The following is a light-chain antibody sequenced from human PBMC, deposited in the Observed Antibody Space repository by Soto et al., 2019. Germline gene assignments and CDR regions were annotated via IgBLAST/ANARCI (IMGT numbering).Light chain of an antibody. J-gene: IGLJ2*01. V-gene: IGLV4-69*01. CDR3: QTWGSGIHV. CDR2: LNSDGSH. CDR1: SGHSSYA. Sequence: QLVLTQSPFASASLGASVKLTCALSSGHSSYAIAWHQQQPEKGPRYLMKLNSDGSHSKGDGIPDRFSGSSSGAERYLTISSLQSEDEADYYCQTWGSGIHVFGGGTKVTV.